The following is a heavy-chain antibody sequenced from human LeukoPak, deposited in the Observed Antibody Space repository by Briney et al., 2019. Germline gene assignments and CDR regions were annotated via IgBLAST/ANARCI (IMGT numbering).Heavy chain of an antibody. CDR1: GYSINNYW. CDR3: ARQEYCSGGSCYTWLDP. J-gene: IGHJ5*02. CDR2: IYPADSDI. V-gene: IGHV5-51*01. D-gene: IGHD2-15*01. Sequence: GESLKISCKGSGYSINNYWIGWVRQMPGKGLEWMGIIYPADSDIRYSPSFQGQVTISADKSISTAYLQWNSLKASDTAMYYCARQEYCSGGSCYTWLDPWGQGTLVTVSS.